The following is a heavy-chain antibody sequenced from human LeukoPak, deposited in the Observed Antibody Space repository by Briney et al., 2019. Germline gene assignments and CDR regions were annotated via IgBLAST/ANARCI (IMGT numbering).Heavy chain of an antibody. J-gene: IGHJ4*02. CDR3: ASRAFYDSSGLDF. D-gene: IGHD3-22*01. Sequence: SDTLSHTRSVSGGPIRNYYWTWIRQPPGKALEWIRHASNSGYTKYNPSLKSRVTISIDTSKKHFSLNLSSVSAAGTAVYYCASRAFYDSSGLDFWGQGILVTVSS. CDR2: ASNSGYT. CDR1: GGPIRNYY. V-gene: IGHV4-59*08.